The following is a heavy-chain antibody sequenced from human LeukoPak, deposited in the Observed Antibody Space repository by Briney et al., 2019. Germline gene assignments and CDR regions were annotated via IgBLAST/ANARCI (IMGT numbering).Heavy chain of an antibody. D-gene: IGHD7-27*01. CDR1: GFTFSSYG. V-gene: IGHV3-30*18. CDR3: AKDGGLWVSAHWGDS. CDR2: VSTDGGSK. Sequence: GGSLRLSCAASGFTFSSYGMHWVRQAPGRGLEWVAVVSTDGGSKYYADSVKGRFTISRDNSKNTLYLQMNSLRAEDTAVYYCAKDGGLWVSAHWGDSWGRGTLVTVSS. J-gene: IGHJ4*02.